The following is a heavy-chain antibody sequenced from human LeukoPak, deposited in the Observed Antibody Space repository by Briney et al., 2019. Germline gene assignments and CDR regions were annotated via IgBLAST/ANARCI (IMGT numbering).Heavy chain of an antibody. J-gene: IGHJ4*02. CDR1: GYTFTGYY. CDR3: ARTPFLFYDSSGYQVDY. CDR2: NNPNSGGT. Sequence: ASVKVSCKASGYTFTGYYMHWVRQAPGQGLEWMGWNNPNSGGTNYAQKFQGRVTMTRDTSISTAYMELSRLRSDDTAVYYCARTPFLFYDSSGYQVDYWGQRTLVTVSS. D-gene: IGHD3-22*01. V-gene: IGHV1-2*02.